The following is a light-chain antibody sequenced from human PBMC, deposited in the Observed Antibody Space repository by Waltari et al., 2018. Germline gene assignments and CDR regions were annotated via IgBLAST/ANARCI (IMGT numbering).Light chain of an antibody. Sequence: DIQMTQSPSSLSASVGDRVTISCQASQDIRNYLNWYQQKPGKAPKLLIYDASNLETGVPSRFSGSGSGTDFTFTISSLQPEDIATYYCQQYDNLLTFGGGTKV. CDR2: DAS. CDR1: QDIRNY. CDR3: QQYDNLLT. J-gene: IGKJ4*01. V-gene: IGKV1-33*01.